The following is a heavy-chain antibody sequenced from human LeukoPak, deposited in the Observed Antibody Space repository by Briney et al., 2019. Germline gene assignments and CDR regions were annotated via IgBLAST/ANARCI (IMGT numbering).Heavy chain of an antibody. CDR2: ISYDGSNK. J-gene: IGHJ4*02. V-gene: IGHV3-30-3*01. Sequence: PGGSLRLSCAASGFTFSSYAMHWVRQAPGKGPEWVAVISYDGSNKYYADSVKGRFTISRDNSKNTLYLQMNSLRAEDTAVYYCARVVVSSSWYYFDYWGQGTLVTVSS. CDR3: ARVVVSSSWYYFDY. D-gene: IGHD6-13*01. CDR1: GFTFSSYA.